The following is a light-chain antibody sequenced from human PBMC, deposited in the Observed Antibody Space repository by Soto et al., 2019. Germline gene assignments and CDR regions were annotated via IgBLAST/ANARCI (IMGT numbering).Light chain of an antibody. V-gene: IGKV1-5*03. CDR3: QQSYSTLWT. CDR1: QTISSW. J-gene: IGKJ1*01. Sequence: DIQMTQSPSTLSASVGDRVTITCRASQTISSWLAWYQQKPGKAPKLLIYKASTLKSGVPSRFSGSGSGTEFTLTISSVQPDDFATYYCQQSYSTLWTFGQGTKVDIK. CDR2: KAS.